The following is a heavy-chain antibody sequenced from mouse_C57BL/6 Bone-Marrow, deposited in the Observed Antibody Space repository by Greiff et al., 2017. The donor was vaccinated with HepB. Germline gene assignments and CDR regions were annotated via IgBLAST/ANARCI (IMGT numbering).Heavy chain of an antibody. V-gene: IGHV2-9-1*01. J-gene: IGHJ1*03. CDR2: IWTGGGT. Sequence: VQLQQSGPGLVAPSQSLSITCTVSGFSLTSYAISWVRQPPGKGLEWLGVIWTGGGTNYNSALKSRLSISKDNSKSQVFLKMNSLQTDDTARYYCARKTGRRSHWYFDVWGTGTTVTVSS. CDR1: GFSLTSYA. CDR3: ARKTGRRSHWYFDV.